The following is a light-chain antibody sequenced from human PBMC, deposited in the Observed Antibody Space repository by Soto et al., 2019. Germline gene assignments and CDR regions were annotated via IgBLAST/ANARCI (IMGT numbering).Light chain of an antibody. CDR1: QNVLYDSNKKNY. V-gene: IGKV4-1*01. J-gene: IGKJ2*01. CDR2: WAS. Sequence: DIVMTQSPDSLAVSLGEGATINCKSSQNVLYDSNKKNYLAWYQQKAGQPPKLLIYWASTRASGVPDRFSGSGSGTDFTLTINSLRAEDVAVYYCQQDYDTVMYTFDQGTKLEIK. CDR3: QQDYDTVMYT.